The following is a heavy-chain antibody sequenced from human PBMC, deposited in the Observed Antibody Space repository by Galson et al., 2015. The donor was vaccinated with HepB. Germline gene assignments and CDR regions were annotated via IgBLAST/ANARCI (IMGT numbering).Heavy chain of an antibody. CDR1: GFTFSSYA. V-gene: IGHV3-30*04. CDR3: ARDRSSGWGRHYYYYGMDV. CDR2: ISYDGSNK. J-gene: IGHJ6*02. Sequence: SLRLSCAASGFTFSSYAMHWVRQAPGKGLEWVAVISYDGSNKYYADSVKGRFTISRDNSKNTLYLQMNSLRAEDTTVYYCARDRSSGWGRHYYYYGMDVWGQGTTVTVSS. D-gene: IGHD6-19*01.